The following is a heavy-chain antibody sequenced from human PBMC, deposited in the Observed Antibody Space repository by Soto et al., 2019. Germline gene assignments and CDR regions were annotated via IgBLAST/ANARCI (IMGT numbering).Heavy chain of an antibody. D-gene: IGHD4-17*01. CDR3: ARDLTPTLGDPTDAFDI. CDR1: GGTFSSYA. J-gene: IGHJ3*02. V-gene: IGHV1-69*13. Sequence: GASVKVSCKASGGTFSSYAISWVRQAPGQGLEWMGGIIPIFGTANYAQKFQGRVTITADESTSTAYMELSSLRSEDTAVYYCARDLTPTLGDPTDAFDIWGQGTMVTVSS. CDR2: IIPIFGTA.